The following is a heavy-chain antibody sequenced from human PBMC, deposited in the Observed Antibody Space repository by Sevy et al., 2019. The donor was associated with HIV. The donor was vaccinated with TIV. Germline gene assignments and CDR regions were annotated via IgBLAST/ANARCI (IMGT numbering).Heavy chain of an antibody. D-gene: IGHD2-15*01. J-gene: IGHJ4*02. V-gene: IGHV3-23*01. CDR2: ISVSGGST. Sequence: GGSLRLSCAASGFTFSSYAMSWVRQAPGKGLEWVSAISVSGGSTYYADSVKGRFTISRDNSKNTLYLQMNSLRAEDTAVYYCAKVWWKGRAFDYWGQGTLVTVSS. CDR3: AKVWWKGRAFDY. CDR1: GFTFSSYA.